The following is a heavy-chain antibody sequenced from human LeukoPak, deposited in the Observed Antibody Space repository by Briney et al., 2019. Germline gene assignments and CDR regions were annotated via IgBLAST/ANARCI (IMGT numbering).Heavy chain of an antibody. CDR1: GYSFTTYW. CDR2: IYPGDSDT. J-gene: IGHJ4*02. Sequence: GESLKISCKGYGYSFTTYWIGRVRQMPGKGLEWMGIIYPGDSDTRYSPSFQGQVTISADKSISTAYLQWSSLKASDTAMYYCARRGALARFDYWGQGTLVTVSS. V-gene: IGHV5-51*01. CDR3: ARRGALARFDY.